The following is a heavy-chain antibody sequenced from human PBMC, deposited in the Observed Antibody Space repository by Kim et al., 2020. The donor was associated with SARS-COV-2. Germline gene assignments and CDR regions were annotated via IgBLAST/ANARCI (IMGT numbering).Heavy chain of an antibody. Sequence: SETLSLTCAVYGGSFSGYYWSWIRQPPGKGLEWIGEINHSGSTNYNPSLKSRVTISVDTSKNQFSLKLSSVTAADTAVYYCAREVHRPHYYDSSGYYSDYWGQGTLVTVSS. V-gene: IGHV4-34*01. CDR1: GGSFSGYY. CDR2: INHSGST. J-gene: IGHJ4*02. D-gene: IGHD3-22*01. CDR3: AREVHRPHYYDSSGYYSDY.